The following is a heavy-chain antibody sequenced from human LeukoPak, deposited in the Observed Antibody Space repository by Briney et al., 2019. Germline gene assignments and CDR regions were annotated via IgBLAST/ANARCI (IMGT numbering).Heavy chain of an antibody. D-gene: IGHD3-22*01. CDR3: AKSDSSGYYSWMDAFDI. CDR2: ISWNSGSI. J-gene: IGHJ3*02. Sequence: GGSLRLSCAASGFTFDDYAMHWVRQAPGKGLEWVSGISWNSGSIGYADSVKGRFTISRDNAKNSLYLQMNSLRAEDTALYYCAKSDSSGYYSWMDAFDIWGQGTMVTVSS. CDR1: GFTFDDYA. V-gene: IGHV3-9*01.